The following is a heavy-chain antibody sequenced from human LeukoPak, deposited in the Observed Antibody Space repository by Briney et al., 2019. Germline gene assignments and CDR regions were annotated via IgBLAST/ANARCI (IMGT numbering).Heavy chain of an antibody. V-gene: IGHV3-7*01. CDR3: ARDDYGDFYGY. J-gene: IGHJ4*02. CDR1: GFTFSSYW. Sequence: GGSLRLSCAASGFTFSSYWMSWVRQAPGKGLEWVASIKQDGSEKYYVDSVKGRFTISRDNAKNSLYLQMNSLRAEDTAVYYCARDDYGDFYGYWGQGTLVTVSS. D-gene: IGHD4-17*01. CDR2: IKQDGSEK.